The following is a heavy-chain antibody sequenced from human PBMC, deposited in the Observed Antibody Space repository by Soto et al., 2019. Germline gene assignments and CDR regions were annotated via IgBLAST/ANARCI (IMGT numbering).Heavy chain of an antibody. CDR3: AKGRYYYDSSGYLSYLYYFDY. CDR1: GFTFSSYA. V-gene: IGHV3-23*01. CDR2: ISGSGGST. Sequence: GGSLRLSCAASGFTFSSYAMSWVRQAPGKGLEWVSAISGSGGSTYYADSVKGRFTISRDNSKNTLYLQMNSLRAEDTTVYYCAKGRYYYDSSGYLSYLYYFDYWGQGTLVTVSS. D-gene: IGHD3-22*01. J-gene: IGHJ4*02.